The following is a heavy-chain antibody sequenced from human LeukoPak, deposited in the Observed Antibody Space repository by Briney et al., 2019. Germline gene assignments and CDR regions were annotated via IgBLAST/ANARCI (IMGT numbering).Heavy chain of an antibody. CDR1: DGSMSSGDYY. D-gene: IGHD2-2*01. Sequence: SETLSLTCAVCDGSMSSGDYYWSWIRQPPGKGLEWIAYIHYSGHTNYNPSLKSRVTISVDTSKNQFSLKLSSVTTADTAVYYCARRMFGVPGAMRAFDIWGQGTMVTVSS. CDR3: ARRMFGVPGAMRAFDI. V-gene: IGHV4-61*08. J-gene: IGHJ3*02. CDR2: IHYSGHT.